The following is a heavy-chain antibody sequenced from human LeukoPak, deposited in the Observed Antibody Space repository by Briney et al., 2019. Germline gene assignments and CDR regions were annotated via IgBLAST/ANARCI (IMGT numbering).Heavy chain of an antibody. CDR1: GGSFSGYY. J-gene: IGHJ4*02. CDR3: ARDRQYYYDSSGYLAVFDY. Sequence: SETLSLTCAVYGGSFSGYYWSWIRQPPGKGLEWIGSIYYSGTTYYNPSLKSRVTISVDTSKNQFSLKLSSVTAADTAVYYCARDRQYYYDSSGYLAVFDYWGQGTLVTVSS. CDR2: IYYSGTT. D-gene: IGHD3-22*01. V-gene: IGHV4-34*01.